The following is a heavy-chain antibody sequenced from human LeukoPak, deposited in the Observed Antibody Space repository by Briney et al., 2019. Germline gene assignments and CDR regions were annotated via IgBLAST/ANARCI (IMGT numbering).Heavy chain of an antibody. J-gene: IGHJ4*02. D-gene: IGHD5-18*01. CDR3: GKDIGDTGTGSFDY. V-gene: IGHV3-43*01. CDR1: GFTFDDYT. CDR2: ISWDGGST. Sequence: GGSLRLSCAASGFTFDDYTMHSVRQAPGKGLEWVSLISWDGGSTYADSVKGRFTISRDNSKNSLYLQMNSLRTEDTALYYCGKDIGDTGTGSFDYWGQGTLVTVSS.